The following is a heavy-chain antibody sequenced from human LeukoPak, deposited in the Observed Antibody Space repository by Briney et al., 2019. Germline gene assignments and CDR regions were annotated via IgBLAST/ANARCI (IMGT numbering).Heavy chain of an antibody. Sequence: SVKVSCKASGGPLTSFAISWVRRAPGQGLEWMGGIIPIFGTANYAQKFQGRVTITADKSTSTAYMELSSLRSEDTAVYYCAASGPLRPYYYYYGMDVWGKGTTVTVSS. V-gene: IGHV1-69*06. D-gene: IGHD3-10*01. CDR1: GGPLTSFA. CDR2: IIPIFGTA. CDR3: AASGPLRPYYYYYGMDV. J-gene: IGHJ6*04.